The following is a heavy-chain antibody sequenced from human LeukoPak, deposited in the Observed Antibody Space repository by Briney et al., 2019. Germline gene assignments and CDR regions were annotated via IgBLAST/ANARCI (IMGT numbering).Heavy chain of an antibody. J-gene: IGHJ3*02. CDR3: ARDRDSSGYNDAFDI. V-gene: IGHV1-18*01. CDR1: GYTFTSYG. Sequence: ASVKVSCKASGYTFTSYGISWVRQAPGQGLEWMGWISAYNGNTNYAQKLQGRVTMTTDTSTSTAYMELRSLRSDDTAVYYCARDRDSSGYNDAFDIRGQGTMVTVSS. CDR2: ISAYNGNT. D-gene: IGHD3-22*01.